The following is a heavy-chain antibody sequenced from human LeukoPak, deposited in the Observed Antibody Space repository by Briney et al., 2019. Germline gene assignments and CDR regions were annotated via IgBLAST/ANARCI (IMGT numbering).Heavy chain of an antibody. V-gene: IGHV1-46*01. J-gene: IGHJ5*02. CDR2: INPSGGST. Sequence: ASVKVSCTASVGTFSSYAISWVRQAPGQGLEWMGIINPSGGSTSYAQKFQGRVTMTRDMSTSTDYMELSSLRSEDTAVYYCARDNSVGDTAWWFDPWGQGTLVTVSS. CDR3: ARDNSVGDTAWWFDP. CDR1: VGTFSSYA. D-gene: IGHD1-26*01.